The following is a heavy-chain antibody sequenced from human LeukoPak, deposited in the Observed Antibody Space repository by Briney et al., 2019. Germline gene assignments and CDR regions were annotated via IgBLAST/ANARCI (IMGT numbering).Heavy chain of an antibody. Sequence: GASVKVSCKASGYTFTGYYMHWVRQAPGQGLEWMGIISPSGGSTSYAQKFQGRVTMTRDMSTSTVYMELSSLRSEDTAVYYCAREKEVLRYFDWLPDYYYYYMDVWGKGTTVTVSS. V-gene: IGHV1-46*01. CDR3: AREKEVLRYFDWLPDYYYYYMDV. CDR2: ISPSGGST. CDR1: GYTFTGYY. D-gene: IGHD3-9*01. J-gene: IGHJ6*03.